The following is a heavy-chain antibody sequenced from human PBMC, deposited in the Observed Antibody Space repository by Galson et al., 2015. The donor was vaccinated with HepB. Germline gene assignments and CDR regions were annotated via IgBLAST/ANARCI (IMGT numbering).Heavy chain of an antibody. V-gene: IGHV3-20*04. Sequence: SLRLSCAASGLRFDDYAFTWARQIPGKGLEWVCNINWSGHSAICADSVKGRFSISRDNAKQSLYLQMTSLRAEDSALYYCARVNWALHAEALDLWGQGTMVTVSS. CDR2: INWSGHSA. CDR3: ARVNWALHAEALDL. CDR1: GLRFDDYA. D-gene: IGHD7-27*01. J-gene: IGHJ3*01.